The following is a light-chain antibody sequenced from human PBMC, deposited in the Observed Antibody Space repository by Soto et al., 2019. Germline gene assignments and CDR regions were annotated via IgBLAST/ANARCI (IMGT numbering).Light chain of an antibody. CDR3: QQYGGSPRT. J-gene: IGKJ1*01. Sequence: DIVLTQSPGTLSLSPGERATLSCRASQSVSSSSLAWYQQKRGQAPRLLIHDASSRATGIPDGFSGSGSGTDFTLTISRLEPEDFAVYYCQQYGGSPRTFGQGTKVDIK. CDR1: QSVSSSS. CDR2: DAS. V-gene: IGKV3-20*01.